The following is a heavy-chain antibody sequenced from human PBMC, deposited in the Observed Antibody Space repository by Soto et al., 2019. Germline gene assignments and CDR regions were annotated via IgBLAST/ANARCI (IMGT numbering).Heavy chain of an antibody. CDR1: GFTFTSSA. J-gene: IGHJ4*02. V-gene: IGHV1-58*02. D-gene: IGHD2-2*01. Sequence: SVKVSCKASGFTFTSSAMQWVRQARGQRLEWIGWIVVGSGNTNYAQKFQERVIITRDMSTSTAYMELSSLRSEDTAVYYCAAEYCSSTSCYFPHWGQGTLVTVSS. CDR3: AAEYCSSTSCYFPH. CDR2: IVVGSGNT.